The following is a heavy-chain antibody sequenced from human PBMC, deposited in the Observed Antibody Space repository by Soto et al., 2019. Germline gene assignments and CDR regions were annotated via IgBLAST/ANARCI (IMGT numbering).Heavy chain of an antibody. D-gene: IGHD1-26*01. CDR2: INPNSGGT. Sequence: ASVKVSCKASGYTFTGYYMHWVRQAPGQGLERMGWINPNSGGTNYAQKFQGWVTMTRDTSISTAYMELSRLRSDDTAVYYCAREGVVGALFYYGMDVWGQGTTVTVSS. J-gene: IGHJ6*02. V-gene: IGHV1-2*04. CDR1: GYTFTGYY. CDR3: AREGVVGALFYYGMDV.